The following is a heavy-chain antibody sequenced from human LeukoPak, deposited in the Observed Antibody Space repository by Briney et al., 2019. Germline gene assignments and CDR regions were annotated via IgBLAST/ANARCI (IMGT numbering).Heavy chain of an antibody. CDR2: IYYTGST. J-gene: IGHJ5*02. Sequence: SETLSLTCTVSGGSISSSSYYWGWIRQPPGKGLDWIGSIYYTGSTYYNPSLKSRVTISVGTSKNQFSLKLSSVTAADTAVYYCVRDPRAWFDPWGQGTLVTVSS. V-gene: IGHV4-39*07. CDR3: VRDPRAWFDP. CDR1: GGSISSSSYY.